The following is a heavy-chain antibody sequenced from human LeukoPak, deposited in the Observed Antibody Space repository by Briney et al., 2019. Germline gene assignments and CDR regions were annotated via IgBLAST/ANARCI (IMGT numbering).Heavy chain of an antibody. CDR3: ARGVSSSTSCYVYWFDP. D-gene: IGHD2-2*01. V-gene: IGHV1-46*01. J-gene: IGHJ5*02. CDR1: GYTFTSYY. CDR2: INPSGGST. Sequence: ASVKVSCKASGYTFTSYYMHWVRQAPGQVLEWMGIINPSGGSTSYAQKFQGRVTMTRDTSTSTVYMELSSLRSEDTAVYYCARGVSSSTSCYVYWFDPWGQGTLVTVSS.